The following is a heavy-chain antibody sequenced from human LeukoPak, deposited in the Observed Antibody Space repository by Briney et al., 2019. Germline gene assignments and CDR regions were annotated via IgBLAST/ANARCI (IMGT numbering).Heavy chain of an antibody. J-gene: IGHJ6*03. CDR2: ISGSVDNT. D-gene: IGHD2-15*01. CDR1: GFPLRNYD. Sequence: GGSLRLSCAASGFPLRNYDMSWVRQAPGKGLEWVSTISGSVDNTYYADSVKGRFTISRDNAKNSLYLQMNSLRAEDTAVYYCARLFGCSGGSCYSLYYYYYMDVWGKGTTVTVSS. V-gene: IGHV3-23*01. CDR3: ARLFGCSGGSCYSLYYYYYMDV.